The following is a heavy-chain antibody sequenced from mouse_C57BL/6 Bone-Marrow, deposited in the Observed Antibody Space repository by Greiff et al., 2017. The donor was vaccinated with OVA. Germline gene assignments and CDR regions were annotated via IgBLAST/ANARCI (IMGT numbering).Heavy chain of an antibody. CDR3: ARNAYYSNYDYYAMDY. V-gene: IGHV3-6*01. CDR1: GYSITSGYY. J-gene: IGHJ4*01. CDR2: ISYDGSN. Sequence: DVKLQESGSGLVKPSQSLSLTCSVTGYSITSGYYWNWIRQFPGNKLEWMGYISYDGSNNYNPSLKNRISITRDTSKNQFFLKLNSVTTEDTATYYCARNAYYSNYDYYAMDYWGQGTSVTVSS. D-gene: IGHD2-5*01.